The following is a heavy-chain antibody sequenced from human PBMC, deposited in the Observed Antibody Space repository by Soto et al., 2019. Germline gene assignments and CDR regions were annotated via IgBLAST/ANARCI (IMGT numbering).Heavy chain of an antibody. CDR2: VNPSGGHT. D-gene: IGHD2-21*02. Sequence: QVQLMQSGAEVKKPGASVKVSCKASGDTFTDYYIHWVRQAPGQGLEWMGTVNPSGGHTTYAQHFLGSVTXTXXXSXXTLYMELTSLTSDDAAIYYWARGGHVVVVTAALDYGGQGTLVTVSS. J-gene: IGHJ4*02. CDR3: ARGGHVVVVTAALDY. V-gene: IGHV1-46*01. CDR1: GDTFTDYY.